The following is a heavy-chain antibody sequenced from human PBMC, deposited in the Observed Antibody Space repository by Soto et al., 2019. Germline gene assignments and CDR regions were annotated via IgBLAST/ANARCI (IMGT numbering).Heavy chain of an antibody. CDR3: AKDRGFIDPFDY. CDR2: ISGSTSGT. V-gene: IGHV3-23*01. CDR1: GFAFSSYA. J-gene: IGHJ4*02. Sequence: EVQLLESGGGLVQPGGSLRLSCAASGFAFSSYAMSWVRQAPGEGLEWVSSISGSTSGTYYAYAVKGRFTISRDNSNNTLYLQRNSRRAEVTAVYYGAKDRGFIDPFDYWGQGALVTVSS. D-gene: IGHD3-16*02.